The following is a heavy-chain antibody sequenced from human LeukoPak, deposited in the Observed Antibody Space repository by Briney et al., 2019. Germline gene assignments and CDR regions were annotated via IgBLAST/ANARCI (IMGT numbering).Heavy chain of an antibody. Sequence: PGRSLRLSCAASGFTFDDYAMHWVRQPPGKGLEWVSGINWTGDDIRYADSVKGRFTISRDNSKNTLYLQMNSLRAEDTAVYYCAKGGGYSGYDYDYWGQGTLVTVSS. J-gene: IGHJ4*02. CDR2: INWTGDDI. D-gene: IGHD5-12*01. V-gene: IGHV3-9*01. CDR1: GFTFDDYA. CDR3: AKGGGYSGYDYDY.